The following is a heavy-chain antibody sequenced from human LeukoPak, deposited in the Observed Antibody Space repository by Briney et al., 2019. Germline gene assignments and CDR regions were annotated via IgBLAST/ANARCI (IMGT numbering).Heavy chain of an antibody. D-gene: IGHD3-22*01. V-gene: IGHV3-53*01. CDR1: GFTVSSNY. CDR2: IYSGGST. Sequence: GGSLRLSCAASGFTVSSNYMSWVRQAPGKGLEWVSVIYSGGSTYYADSVKGRFTISRDNSKNTLYLQMNSLRAEDTAVYYCARDSPNSSGYLPPFDYWGQGTLVTVSS. J-gene: IGHJ4*02. CDR3: ARDSPNSSGYLPPFDY.